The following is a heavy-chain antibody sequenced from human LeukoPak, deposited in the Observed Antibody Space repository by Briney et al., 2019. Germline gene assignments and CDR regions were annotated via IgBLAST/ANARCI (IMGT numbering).Heavy chain of an antibody. CDR1: GGSISSSSYY. J-gene: IGHJ5*02. V-gene: IGHV4-39*01. D-gene: IGHD4-11*01. CDR3: ARATASPSFDP. CDR2: IYYSGST. Sequence: SETLSLTCTVSGGSISSSSYYWGWIRQPPGKGLEWIGSIYYSGSTYYNPSLKSRVTISVDTSKNQFSLKLSSVTAADTAVYYCARATASPSFDPWGQGTLVTVSS.